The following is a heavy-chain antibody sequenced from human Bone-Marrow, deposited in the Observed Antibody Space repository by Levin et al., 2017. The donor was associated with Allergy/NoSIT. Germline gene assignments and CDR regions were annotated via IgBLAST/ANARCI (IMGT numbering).Heavy chain of an antibody. J-gene: IGHJ3*02. CDR2: IYYSGST. CDR1: GGSISSSSYY. D-gene: IGHD3-22*01. CDR3: ARDRYYDSSGYYYSGPDAFDI. V-gene: IGHV4-39*07. Sequence: PSETLSLTCTVSGGSISSSSYYWGWIRQPPGKGLEWIGSIYYSGSTYYNPSLKSRVTISVDTSKNQFSLKLSSVTAADTAVYYCARDRYYDSSGYYYSGPDAFDIWGQGTMVTVSS.